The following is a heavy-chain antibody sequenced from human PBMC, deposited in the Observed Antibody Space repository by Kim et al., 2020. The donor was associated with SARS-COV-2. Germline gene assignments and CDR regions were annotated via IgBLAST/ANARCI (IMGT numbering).Heavy chain of an antibody. J-gene: IGHJ4*02. CDR3: ARSRDGYSDDYYYFDY. CDR1: GGTFSSYA. CDR2: IIPILGIS. Sequence: SVKVSCKASGGTFSSYAISWVRQAPGQGLEWMGRIIPILGISNYAQKFQGRVTITADKSTSTAYMELSSLRSEDTAVYYCARSRDGYSDDYYYFDYWGQGTLVTVSS. V-gene: IGHV1-69*04. D-gene: IGHD4-17*01.